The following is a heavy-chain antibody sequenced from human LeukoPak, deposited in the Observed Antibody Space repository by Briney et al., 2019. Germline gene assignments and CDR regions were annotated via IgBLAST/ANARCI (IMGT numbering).Heavy chain of an antibody. CDR2: INHSGST. V-gene: IGHV4-34*01. Sequence: SETLSLTCAVYGGSFSGYYWSWIRQPPGKGLEWIGEINHSGSTNYNPSLKSRVTISVDTSKNQFSLKLSSVTAADTAVYYCARIAAAEGGWFDPWGQGTLVTVSS. D-gene: IGHD6-13*01. CDR1: GGSFSGYY. CDR3: ARIAAAEGGWFDP. J-gene: IGHJ5*02.